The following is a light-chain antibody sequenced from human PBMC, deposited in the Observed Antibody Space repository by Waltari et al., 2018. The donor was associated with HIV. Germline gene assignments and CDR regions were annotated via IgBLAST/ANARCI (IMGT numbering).Light chain of an antibody. J-gene: IGLJ2*01. CDR2: QDT. CDR1: KLGDRY. Sequence: SSELTQAPSVSVSPGQTASLTCSGDKLGDRYSSWYQQKPGQSPVLVIYQDTKRPSGTSERFSGSNSGNTATLTISGTQAMDEADYYCQVWDNSSAVVFGGGTKLTVL. CDR3: QVWDNSSAVV. V-gene: IGLV3-1*01.